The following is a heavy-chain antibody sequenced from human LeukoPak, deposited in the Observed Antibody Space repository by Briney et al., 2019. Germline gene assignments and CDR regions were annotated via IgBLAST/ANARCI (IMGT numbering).Heavy chain of an antibody. Sequence: GGSLRLSCAASGFTVSSNYMSWVRQAPGKGLEWVSVIYSGGNTYYADSVKGRFSISRDNSKNTLYLQMNSLRAEDTAVYYCARVGSPFRPYYDFWSGYLGFGMDVWGQGTTVTVSS. J-gene: IGHJ6*02. D-gene: IGHD3-3*01. CDR3: ARVGSPFRPYYDFWSGYLGFGMDV. V-gene: IGHV3-53*01. CDR1: GFTVSSNY. CDR2: IYSGGNT.